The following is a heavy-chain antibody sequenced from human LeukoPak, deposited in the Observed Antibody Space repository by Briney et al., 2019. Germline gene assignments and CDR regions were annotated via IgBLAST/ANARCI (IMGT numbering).Heavy chain of an antibody. CDR2: ISYDGSNK. J-gene: IGHJ6*02. Sequence: PGRSLILSCAASGFTFSSYGMHWVRQAPGKGLEWVAVISYDGSNKYYADSVKGRFTISRDNSKNTLYLQMNSLRAEDTAVYYCAKGIAARRTDYYYGMDVWGQGTTVTVSS. D-gene: IGHD6-6*01. V-gene: IGHV3-30*18. CDR3: AKGIAARRTDYYYGMDV. CDR1: GFTFSSYG.